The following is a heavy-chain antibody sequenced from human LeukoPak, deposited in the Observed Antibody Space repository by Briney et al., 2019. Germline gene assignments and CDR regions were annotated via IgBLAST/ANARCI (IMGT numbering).Heavy chain of an antibody. CDR1: GFTFSSYS. CDR3: ARDRTYYYDRDAFDI. Sequence: PGGSLRLSCAASGFTFSSYSMNWVRQAPGKGLEWVSSISSSSSYIYYADSVKGRFTISRDNAKNSLYLQMNSLRAEDTAVYYCARDRTYYYDRDAFDIWGQGTMVTVSS. D-gene: IGHD3-22*01. V-gene: IGHV3-21*01. J-gene: IGHJ3*02. CDR2: ISSSSSYI.